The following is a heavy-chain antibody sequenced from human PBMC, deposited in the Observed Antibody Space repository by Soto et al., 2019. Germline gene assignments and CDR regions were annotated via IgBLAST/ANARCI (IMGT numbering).Heavy chain of an antibody. CDR3: ARREMDKIDSYQYGMEV. CDR1: VFTFMSYS. Sequence: WVSXRLSGSSSVFTFMSYSIHWFRHAPGKGLEFVAVISYDGSNKYYADSVKGRFTISRDNSKNTLYLQMNSLRAEDTAVYYCARREMDKIDSYQYGMEVWGQGTTVTV. CDR2: ISYDGSNK. J-gene: IGHJ6*01. D-gene: IGHD2-2*03. V-gene: IGHV3-30-3*01.